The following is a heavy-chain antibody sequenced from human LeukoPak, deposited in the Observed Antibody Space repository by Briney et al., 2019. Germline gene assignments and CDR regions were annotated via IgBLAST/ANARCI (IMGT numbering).Heavy chain of an antibody. D-gene: IGHD6-13*01. CDR2: INPSGGST. V-gene: IGHV1-46*01. Sequence: GASVKVSCKASGYTVTSYYMHWVRQAPGQGLEWMGIINPSGGSTSYAQKFQGRVTMTRDTSTSTVYMELSSLRSEDTAVYYCARDRGYSSSWYWGDGMDVWGQGTTVTVSS. J-gene: IGHJ6*02. CDR1: GYTVTSYY. CDR3: ARDRGYSSSWYWGDGMDV.